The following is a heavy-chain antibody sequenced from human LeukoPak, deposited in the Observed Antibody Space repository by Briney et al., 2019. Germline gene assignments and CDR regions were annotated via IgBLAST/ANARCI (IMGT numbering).Heavy chain of an antibody. CDR2: INHSGST. CDR3: ARNRSEPLGNGGSFDS. Sequence: PSETLSLTCAVSGYSISSGDYWGWLRLPPGKGLEWIGSINHSGSTYYTPSLKSRVTISVDTSKRQCSLTLSSATAADTAVYYCARNRSEPLGNGGSFDSWGQGTLVTVSS. J-gene: IGHJ4*02. D-gene: IGHD2-8*01. CDR1: GYSISSGDY. V-gene: IGHV4-38-2*01.